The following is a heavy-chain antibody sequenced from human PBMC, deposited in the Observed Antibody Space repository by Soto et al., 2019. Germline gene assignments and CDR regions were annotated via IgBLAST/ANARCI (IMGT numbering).Heavy chain of an antibody. Sequence: PGGSLRLSCAVYGFTLSNYGMHWVRQAPGKGLEWVSYISSSGSTIYYADSVKGRFTIPRDNAKNSLYLQMNSLRAEDTAVYYCARVPDYYYGMDVWGQGTTVTVSS. CDR1: GFTLSNYG. CDR2: ISSSGSTI. J-gene: IGHJ6*02. V-gene: IGHV3-48*03. CDR3: ARVPDYYYGMDV.